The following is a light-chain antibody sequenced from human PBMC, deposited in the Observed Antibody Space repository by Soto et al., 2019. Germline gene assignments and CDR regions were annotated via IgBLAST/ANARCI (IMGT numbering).Light chain of an antibody. Sequence: DAHMTQSPSSVSASVGDRVAMPXRTSQSINNYLNWYQQEQGXAPHXXXDDXTRLQRGGPSRCSGGGSATDFTLTISSMQPQYVATYYYQQTYSPTRTFGQGTKVDIK. CDR3: QQTYSPTRT. V-gene: IGKV1-39*01. J-gene: IGKJ1*01. CDR1: QSINNY. CDR2: DXT.